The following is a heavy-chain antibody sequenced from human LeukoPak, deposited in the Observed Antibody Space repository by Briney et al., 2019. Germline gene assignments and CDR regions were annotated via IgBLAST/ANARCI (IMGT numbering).Heavy chain of an antibody. CDR1: GFTFSSHG. V-gene: IGHV3-23*01. D-gene: IGHD5-12*01. J-gene: IGHJ4*02. CDR2: ISGSGVVT. Sequence: GGSLRLSCAASGFTFSSHGMNWVRQAPGKGLEWVSGISGSGVVTYYADSVKGRFTISRDNSKNTLDLQMNSLRAEDTAVYYCAKDDAWVRYQDWGQGTLVTVSS. CDR3: AKDDAWVRYQD.